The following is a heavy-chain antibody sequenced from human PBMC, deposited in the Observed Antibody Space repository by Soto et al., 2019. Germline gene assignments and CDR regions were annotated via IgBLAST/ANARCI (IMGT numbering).Heavy chain of an antibody. D-gene: IGHD3-3*01. CDR3: ASSGEGWQRLEN. CDR1: GYTFTAYY. CDR2: VNPKSGGT. Sequence: QVHLVQSGAEVREPGASVKVSCKTSGYTFTAYYIHWVRQPPGQGLEWMGRVNPKSGGTEFSRKFTGRVTITSDTSSSTVYMEVGRLTSDATDVYYFASSGEGWQRLENWGQGNLVTVSS. J-gene: IGHJ4*02. V-gene: IGHV1-2*02.